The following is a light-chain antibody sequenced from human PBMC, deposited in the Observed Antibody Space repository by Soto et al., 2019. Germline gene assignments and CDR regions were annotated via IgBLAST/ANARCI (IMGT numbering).Light chain of an antibody. J-gene: IGKJ1*01. CDR1: QSVSSSY. CDR3: YQYDSSPWT. Sequence: EIVLTQSPGTLSLSPGERATLSFRASQSVSSSYLAWYQQKPGQAPRLLIYDASSRATGIPDRFSGSGSGTDFTLAISRLEPEDFAVYFCYQYDSSPWTFGQGTKVDI. V-gene: IGKV3-20*01. CDR2: DAS.